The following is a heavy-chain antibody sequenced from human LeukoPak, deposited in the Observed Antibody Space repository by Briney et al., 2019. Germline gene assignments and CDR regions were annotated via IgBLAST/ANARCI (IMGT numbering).Heavy chain of an antibody. CDR1: GFTFSSSW. Sequence: GGSLRLSCAASGFTFSSSWMHWVRQAPGKGLVWVSHINSDGSSTTYADSVKGRFTISRDNSKNTLYLQTNSLRAEDTAVYYCVRARVPAATFDAFDIWGQGAMVTVSS. V-gene: IGHV3-74*01. CDR3: VRARVPAATFDAFDI. D-gene: IGHD2-2*01. J-gene: IGHJ3*02. CDR2: INSDGSST.